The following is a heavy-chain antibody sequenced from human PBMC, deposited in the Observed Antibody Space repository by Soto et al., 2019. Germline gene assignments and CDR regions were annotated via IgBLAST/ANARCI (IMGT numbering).Heavy chain of an antibody. CDR1: GFTFDDYA. D-gene: IGHD2-8*01. Sequence: PGGSLRLSCAASGFTFDDYAMHWVRQAPGKGLEWVSGISWNSGSIGYADSVKGRFTISRDNAKNSLYLQMNSLRAEDTALYYCAKDKGRGRGYCTNGVCYSFYYFDYWGQGTLVTVSS. J-gene: IGHJ4*02. CDR2: ISWNSGSI. CDR3: AKDKGRGRGYCTNGVCYSFYYFDY. V-gene: IGHV3-9*01.